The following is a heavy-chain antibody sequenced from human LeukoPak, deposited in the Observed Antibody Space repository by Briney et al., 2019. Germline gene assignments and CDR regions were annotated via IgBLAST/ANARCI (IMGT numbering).Heavy chain of an antibody. CDR2: IKQDGSEK. V-gene: IGHV3-7*01. CDR1: GFTFSSYW. D-gene: IGHD1-26*01. CDR3: ARRRGSYCYDC. Sequence: GGSLRLSCAASGFTFSSYWMSWVRQAPGKGPEWVGNIKQDGSEKNYVDSVKGRFTISRDNAKNSLYLQMNSLRAEDTAVYYCARRRGSYCYDCWGQGTLVTVSS. J-gene: IGHJ4*02.